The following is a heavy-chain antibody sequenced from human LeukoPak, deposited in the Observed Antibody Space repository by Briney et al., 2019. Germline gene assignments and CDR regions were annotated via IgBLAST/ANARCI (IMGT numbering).Heavy chain of an antibody. V-gene: IGHV4-59*01. Sequence: SETLSLTCTVSGGSISSYYWSWIRQPPGKGLEWIGYIYYSGSTNYNPSLKSRVTISVDTSKNQFSLKLSSVTAADTAMYYCAREETANGDLDYLDFRGQGTLVTVSS. CDR2: IYYSGST. CDR1: GGSISSYY. J-gene: IGHJ4*02. CDR3: AREETANGDLDYLDF. D-gene: IGHD4-17*01.